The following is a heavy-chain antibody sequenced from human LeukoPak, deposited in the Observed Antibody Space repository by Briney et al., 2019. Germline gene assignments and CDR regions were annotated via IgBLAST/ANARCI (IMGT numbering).Heavy chain of an antibody. D-gene: IGHD5-12*01. CDR3: ARHPKDIAKPIDY. CDR2: IYYSGST. J-gene: IGHJ4*02. Sequence: SETLSLTCTVSGGSISSSSYYWGWIRQPPGKGLEWIGSIYYSGSTYYNPSLKSRVTISVDTSKNQFSLKLSSVTAADTAVYYCARHPKDIAKPIDYWGQGTLVTVSS. CDR1: GGSISSSSYY. V-gene: IGHV4-39*07.